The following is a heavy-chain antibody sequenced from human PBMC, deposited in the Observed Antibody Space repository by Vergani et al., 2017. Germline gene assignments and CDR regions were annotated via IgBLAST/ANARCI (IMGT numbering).Heavy chain of an antibody. CDR2: IYHSGST. CDR1: GGSISSSSYY. V-gene: IGHV4-39*07. Sequence: QLQLQESGPGLVKPSETLSLTCTVSGGSISSSSYYWGWIRQPPGKGLEWIGYIYHSGSTYYNPSLKSRVTISVDRSKNQFSLKLSAVTAADTAVYYCARANYGSGSRGMDVWGQGTTVTVSS. J-gene: IGHJ6*02. CDR3: ARANYGSGSRGMDV. D-gene: IGHD3-10*01.